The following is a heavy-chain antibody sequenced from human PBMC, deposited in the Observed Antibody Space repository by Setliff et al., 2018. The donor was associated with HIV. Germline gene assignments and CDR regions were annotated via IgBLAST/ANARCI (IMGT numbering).Heavy chain of an antibody. Sequence: PGGSLRLSCAASEFTFNIYAMSWVRQAPGKGLEWVSGISDSSYIFYTDSVKGRFTISRDNARNSLYLQMNSLRADDTAVYYCARDGTTFLAAMDVWGKGTTVTVSS. V-gene: IGHV3-21*01. J-gene: IGHJ6*03. CDR2: ISDSSYI. CDR3: ARDGTTFLAAMDV. D-gene: IGHD3-3*02. CDR1: EFTFNIYA.